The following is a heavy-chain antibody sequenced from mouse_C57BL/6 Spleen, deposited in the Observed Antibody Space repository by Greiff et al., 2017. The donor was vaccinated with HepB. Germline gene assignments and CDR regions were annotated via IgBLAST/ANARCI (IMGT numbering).Heavy chain of an antibody. CDR1: GFTFSDAW. CDR3: TYYYGSSYSWFAY. V-gene: IGHV6-6*01. Sequence: EVKVEESGGGLVQPGGSMKLSCAASGFTFSDAWMDWVRQSPEKGLEWVAEIRNKANNHATYYAESVKGRFTISRDDSKSSVYLQMNSLRAEDTGIYYCTYYYGSSYSWFAYWGQGTLVTVSA. J-gene: IGHJ3*01. D-gene: IGHD1-1*01. CDR2: IRNKANNHAT.